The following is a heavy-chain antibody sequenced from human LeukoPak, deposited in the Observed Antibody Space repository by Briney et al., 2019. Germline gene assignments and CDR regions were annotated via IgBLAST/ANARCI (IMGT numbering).Heavy chain of an antibody. D-gene: IGHD2-21*01. V-gene: IGHV3-48*03. CDR2: ISSSGSTI. CDR1: GFTFSSYE. CDR3: AKAPVTTCGGAYCYPFDY. J-gene: IGHJ4*02. Sequence: GGSLRLSCAASGFTFSSYEMNWVRQAPGKGLEWVSYISSSGSTIYYADSVKGRFTISRDSSKNTLYLQMNSLRAEDAAVYYCAKAPVTTCGGAYCYPFDYWGQGTLVTVSS.